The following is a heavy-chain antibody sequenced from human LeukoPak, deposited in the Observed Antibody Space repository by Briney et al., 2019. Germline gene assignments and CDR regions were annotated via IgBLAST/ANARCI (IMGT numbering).Heavy chain of an antibody. V-gene: IGHV4-34*01. D-gene: IGHD6-6*01. CDR2: INHSGST. CDR3: ARASALVWHDY. Sequence: SETLSLSCAVSGGSFSGYYWSWVRQPPGKGLEWFGEINHSGSTTYTPSPKSRFTISVDTSKKQFSLKVSSVTAADTAVYYCARASALVWHDYWGQGTLVAVSS. CDR1: GGSFSGYY. J-gene: IGHJ4*02.